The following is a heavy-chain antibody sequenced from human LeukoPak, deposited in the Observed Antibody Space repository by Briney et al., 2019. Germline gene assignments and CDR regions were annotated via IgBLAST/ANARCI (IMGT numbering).Heavy chain of an antibody. D-gene: IGHD3-10*01. CDR1: GFTFSSYG. V-gene: IGHV3-30*03. Sequence: GGSLRLSCAASGFTFSSYGMHWVRQAPGKGLEWVAVISYDGSKKFYADSVKGRFTISRDNSKNTLYLQMNSLRAEDTAVYYCARGFTYFDSWGQGTLVTVSS. J-gene: IGHJ4*02. CDR3: ARGFTYFDS. CDR2: ISYDGSKK.